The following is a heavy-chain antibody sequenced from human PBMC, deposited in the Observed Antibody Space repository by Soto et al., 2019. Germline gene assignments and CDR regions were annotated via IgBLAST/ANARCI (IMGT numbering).Heavy chain of an antibody. J-gene: IGHJ4*02. CDR3: ARGGYPGYCTGGSCPYYCDY. D-gene: IGHD2-8*02. V-gene: IGHV3-7*03. CDR2: IKQDGSEK. CDR1: GFTFSSYW. Sequence: GGSLRLSCAASGFTFSSYWMSWVRQAPGKGLEWVANIKQDGSEKYYVDSVKGRFTISRDNAKNSLYLQMNSLRAEDTAVYYCARGGYPGYCTGGSCPYYCDYWGQGTPVTVSS.